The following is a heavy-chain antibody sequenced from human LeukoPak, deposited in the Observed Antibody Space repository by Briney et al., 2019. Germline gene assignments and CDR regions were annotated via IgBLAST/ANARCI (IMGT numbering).Heavy chain of an antibody. CDR1: GYTFTSYG. Sequence: ASVKVSCKASGYTFTSYGISWVRQAPGQGLEWMGWISAYNGNTNYAQKLLGRVTMTTDTSTSTAYMELRSLRSDDTAVYYCARFFEKSDTAMVTPLDYWGQGTLVTVSS. D-gene: IGHD5-18*01. J-gene: IGHJ4*02. V-gene: IGHV1-18*04. CDR3: ARFFEKSDTAMVTPLDY. CDR2: ISAYNGNT.